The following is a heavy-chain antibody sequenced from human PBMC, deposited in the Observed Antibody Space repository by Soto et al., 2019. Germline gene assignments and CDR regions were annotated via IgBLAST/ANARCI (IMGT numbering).Heavy chain of an antibody. J-gene: IGHJ2*01. CDR3: ARDLGYCSSTGCPPWGWYFDL. Sequence: VKVACKAPGNTFTTYGIRWVRQAPGQGLEWMGWISAYNGNTNYAQKYQGRVTMTTGTSTSTASRKLRSLRSDDTAVYYCARDLGYCSSTGCPPWGWYFDLWGRGTLVTASS. CDR2: ISAYNGNT. V-gene: IGHV1-18*04. CDR1: GNTFTTYG. D-gene: IGHD2-2*01.